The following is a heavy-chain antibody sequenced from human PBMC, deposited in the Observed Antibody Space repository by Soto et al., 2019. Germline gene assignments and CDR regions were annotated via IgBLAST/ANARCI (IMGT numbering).Heavy chain of an antibody. CDR1: GFTFSSYA. V-gene: IGHV3-30-3*01. Sequence: QVQLVESGGGVVQPGRSLRLSCAASGFTFSSYAMHWVRQAPGKGLEWVAVISYDGSDKYYADSVKGRFTISRDNSKNTLYLQMNSLRAEDTAVYYCARDLAYYYYGMDVWGQGTTVTGSS. J-gene: IGHJ6*02. CDR3: ARDLAYYYYGMDV. CDR2: ISYDGSDK.